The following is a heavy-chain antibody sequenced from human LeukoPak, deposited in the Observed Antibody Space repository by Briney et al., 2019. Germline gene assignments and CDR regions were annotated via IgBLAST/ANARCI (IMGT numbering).Heavy chain of an antibody. J-gene: IGHJ4*02. CDR1: GVTFSDNY. Sequence: GGSLRLSCAASGVTFSDNYMTWIRQAPGKGLEWVAYISNTGSTTYYADPVKGRFTISRDNAKNSLYLQMNSLSAEDTAVYYCARARKGYYFDYWGQGTLVTVSS. CDR3: ARARKGYYFDY. D-gene: IGHD1-14*01. V-gene: IGHV3-11*04. CDR2: ISNTGSTT.